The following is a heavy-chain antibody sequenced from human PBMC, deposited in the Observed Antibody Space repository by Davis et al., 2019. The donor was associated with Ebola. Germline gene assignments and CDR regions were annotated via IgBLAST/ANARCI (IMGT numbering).Heavy chain of an antibody. J-gene: IGHJ4*02. V-gene: IGHV3-23*01. CDR3: AKDRDIVVVVAATPGGNFGY. CDR2: ISGSGGST. Sequence: GESLKISCAASGFTFSSYAMSWVRQAPGKGLEWVSAISGSGGSTYYADSVKGRFTISRDNSKNTLYLQMNSLRAEETAVYYCAKDRDIVVVVAATPGGNFGYWGQGTLVTVSS. CDR1: GFTFSSYA. D-gene: IGHD2-15*01.